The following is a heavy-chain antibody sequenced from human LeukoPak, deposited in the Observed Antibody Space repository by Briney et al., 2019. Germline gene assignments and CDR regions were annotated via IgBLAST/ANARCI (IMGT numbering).Heavy chain of an antibody. D-gene: IGHD6-13*01. CDR2: ISYDGSNK. Sequence: GGSLRLSCAASGFTFSNHAMHWVRQAPGKGLEWVAVISYDGSNKYYADSVKGRFTISRDNSMNTLYLQVNSLRGEDTAVYYCAKPGSSWYGDGQPGYYFDYWGQGTLVTVSS. V-gene: IGHV3-30-3*02. J-gene: IGHJ4*02. CDR3: AKPGSSWYGDGQPGYYFDY. CDR1: GFTFSNHA.